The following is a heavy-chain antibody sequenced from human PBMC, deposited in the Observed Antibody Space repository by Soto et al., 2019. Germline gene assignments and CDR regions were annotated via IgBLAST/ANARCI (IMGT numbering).Heavy chain of an antibody. CDR1: SYTFTSHG. Sequence: ASVKVSCKASSYTFTSHGISWVRQAPGQGLEWMGWISAYNGNTNYAQKLQGRVTMTTDTSTSTAYMELRSLRSDDTAVYYCARDRQYNWNYNWFDPWGQGTLVTVSS. D-gene: IGHD1-7*01. CDR3: ARDRQYNWNYNWFDP. V-gene: IGHV1-18*01. CDR2: ISAYNGNT. J-gene: IGHJ5*02.